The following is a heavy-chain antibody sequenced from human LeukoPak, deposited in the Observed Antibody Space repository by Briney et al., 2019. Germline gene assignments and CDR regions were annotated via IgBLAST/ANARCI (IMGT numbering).Heavy chain of an antibody. Sequence: PSETLSLTCAVPGGSINSHYWGWVRQTPGKGLQWGGDIYYTGKNNYNPSLKSRVTISLDTSKDHLSLNLTSVVAADTAIYYCVRRNTGWNYFDYWGQGILVTVSS. J-gene: IGHJ4*02. V-gene: IGHV4-59*08. CDR2: IYYTGKN. CDR1: GGSINSHY. CDR3: VRRNTGWNYFDY. D-gene: IGHD6-19*01.